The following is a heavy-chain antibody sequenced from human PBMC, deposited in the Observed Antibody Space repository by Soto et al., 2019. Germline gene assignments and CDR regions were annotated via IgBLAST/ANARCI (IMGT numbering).Heavy chain of an antibody. V-gene: IGHV4-4*02. D-gene: IGHD3-10*01. J-gene: IGHJ6*02. CDR1: GGSISNSNW. CDR3: ASFGRGTYYYGSGSYPAEMDV. CDR2: IFHSGST. Sequence: SETLSLTCAVFGGSISNSNWWTWVRQPPGKGLDWIGEIFHSGSTNYNSSLMGRVTISVDKANNQFSLKLSSVTAADTAVYYCASFGRGTYYYGSGSYPAEMDVWGQGTTVTVSS.